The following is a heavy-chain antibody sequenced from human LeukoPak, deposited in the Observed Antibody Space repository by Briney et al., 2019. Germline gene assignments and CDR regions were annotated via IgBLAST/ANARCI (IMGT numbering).Heavy chain of an antibody. J-gene: IGHJ4*02. D-gene: IGHD6-13*01. Sequence: PSETLSLTCTVSGGSISTYYWSWIRQPPGKGLDWIGYIYYSGSTNYNPSLKSRVTISVDTSKNQFSLKLSSVPAADTAVYYCARRHSSSWFFDYWGQGTLVTVSS. V-gene: IGHV4-59*01. CDR3: ARRHSSSWFFDY. CDR1: GGSISTYY. CDR2: IYYSGST.